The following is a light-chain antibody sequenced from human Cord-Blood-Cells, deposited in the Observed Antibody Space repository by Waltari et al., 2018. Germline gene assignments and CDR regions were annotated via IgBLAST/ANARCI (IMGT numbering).Light chain of an antibody. CDR2: KAS. J-gene: IGKJ1*01. CDR3: QQYNSYSWT. V-gene: IGKV1-5*03. Sequence: IQLTQSPSSLSASVGDRVTITCRASQSISSWLAWYQQKPGKAPKLLIYKASSLESGVPSRFSGSGSGTEFTLTIRSLQPDDFETYYCQQYNSYSWTFGQGTKVEIK. CDR1: QSISSW.